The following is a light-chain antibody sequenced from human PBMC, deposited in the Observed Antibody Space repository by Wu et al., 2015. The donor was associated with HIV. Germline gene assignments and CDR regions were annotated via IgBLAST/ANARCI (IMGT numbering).Light chain of an antibody. CDR2: DAS. J-gene: IGKJ2*01. CDR1: QDIHTY. Sequence: DIQMTQSPSSLSASVGDRVTITCHANQDIHTYLNWYQQKPGKAPNLLIFDASNLRTGVPSRFSGSGSGTDFTFTISSLQPEDVATYYCQQSDNLPPIFGQGTRLEIK. V-gene: IGKV1-33*01. CDR3: QQSDNLPPI.